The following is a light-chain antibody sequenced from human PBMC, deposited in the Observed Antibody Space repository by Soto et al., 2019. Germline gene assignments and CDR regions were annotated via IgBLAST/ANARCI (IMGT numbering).Light chain of an antibody. CDR3: AAWDGSLNVYA. CDR1: SSSIGSNS. CDR2: TNS. V-gene: IGLV1-44*01. J-gene: IGLJ1*01. Sequence: QSVLTQPPSASGTPGQRVTISCSGSSSSIGSNSVNWYQQLPRTAPKVLIYTNSQRPSGVPDRFSGSKSGTSASLAISGLQPEDEADYYCAAWDGSLNVYAFGTGTKLTVL.